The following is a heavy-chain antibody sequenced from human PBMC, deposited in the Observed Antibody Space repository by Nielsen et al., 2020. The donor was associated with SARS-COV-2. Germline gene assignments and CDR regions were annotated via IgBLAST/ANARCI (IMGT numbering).Heavy chain of an antibody. D-gene: IGHD3-22*01. CDR2: IYHSGST. V-gene: IGHV4-4*02. J-gene: IGHJ6*03. CDR1: GGSISSSNW. CDR3: ARVDSSGYAYYYYYYMDV. Sequence: SETLSLTCAVSGGSISSSNWWSWVRQPPGKGLEWIGEIYHSGSTNYNPSLKSRVTISVDKSKNQFSLKLSSVTAADTAVYYCARVDSSGYAYYYYYYMDVWGKGTTVTVSS.